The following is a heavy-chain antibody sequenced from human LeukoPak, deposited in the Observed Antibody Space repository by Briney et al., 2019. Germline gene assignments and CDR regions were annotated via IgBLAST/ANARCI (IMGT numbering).Heavy chain of an antibody. D-gene: IGHD2-2*01. CDR2: IYHSGST. V-gene: IGHV4-31*03. CDR3: ARDGRYCSTTSCQRWFDP. J-gene: IGHJ5*02. CDR1: GGSISSGGYY. Sequence: PSQTLSLTCSVSGGSISSGGYYWNWIRQHPGKGLEWIGYIYHSGSTNYNPSLKSRVTISVDTSKNQFSLKLNSVTAADTAVYYCARDGRYCSTTSCQRWFDPWGQGTLVTVSS.